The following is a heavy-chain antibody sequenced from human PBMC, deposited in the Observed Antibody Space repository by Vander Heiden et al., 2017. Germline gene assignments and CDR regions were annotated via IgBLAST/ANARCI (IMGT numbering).Heavy chain of an antibody. D-gene: IGHD6-6*01. Sequence: QVQLLQSRAGLEKSSETLTVTCAVLGDSGNNANYNWSCIRHHPGKGLEWIGYIYYSGGTHYYYPSLGSRVPLSVDTSKNQFSLRLSSVTAADTAVYYCARDWYSSSLSMDVCGQGTTVTVSS. V-gene: IGHV4-31*11. CDR1: GDSGNNANYN. CDR2: IYYSGGTH. CDR3: ARDWYSSSLSMDV. J-gene: IGHJ6*02.